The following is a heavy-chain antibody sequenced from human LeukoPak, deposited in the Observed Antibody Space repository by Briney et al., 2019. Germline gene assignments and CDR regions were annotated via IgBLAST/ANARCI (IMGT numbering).Heavy chain of an antibody. CDR1: GGSIKSHF. CDR2: IFHSGST. D-gene: IGHD1-14*01. CDR3: VRTNPWDLTYYFDY. V-gene: IGHV4-59*11. J-gene: IGHJ4*02. Sequence: SETLSLTCTVSGGSIKSHFWSWVRQPPGKRLEWIGYIFHSGSTNYNPSLKSRVTISVDTSKNQFSLRLTSVTAADTAVYYCVRTNPWDLTYYFDYWGQGTLVTVSS.